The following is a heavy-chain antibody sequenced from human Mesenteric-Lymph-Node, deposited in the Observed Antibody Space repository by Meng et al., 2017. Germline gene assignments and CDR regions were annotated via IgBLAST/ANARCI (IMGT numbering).Heavy chain of an antibody. CDR1: GGSISSYY. D-gene: IGHD3-22*01. Sequence: SETLSLTCTVSGGSISSYYWSWIRQPAGKGLEWIGRIYTSGSTNYNPSLKSRVTMSVDTSKNQFSLKLSSVTAADTAVYYCANNYYDSDTFDYWGQGTLVTVSS. V-gene: IGHV4-4*07. CDR2: IYTSGST. J-gene: IGHJ4*02. CDR3: ANNYYDSDTFDY.